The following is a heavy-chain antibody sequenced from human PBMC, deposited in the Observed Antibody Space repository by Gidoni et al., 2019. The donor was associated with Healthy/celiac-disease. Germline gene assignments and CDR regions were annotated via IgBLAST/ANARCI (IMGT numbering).Heavy chain of an antibody. V-gene: IGHV4-39*01. CDR2: IYYSGST. D-gene: IGHD3-22*01. Sequence: QLQLQESGPGLVKPSETLSLTCTVSGGSISSSSYYWGWIRQPPGKGLEWIGSIYYSGSTYYNPSLKSRVTISVDTSKNQFSLKLSSVTAADTAVYYCARLDITMIVVAIWGQGTLVTVSS. J-gene: IGHJ4*02. CDR3: ARLDITMIVVAI. CDR1: GGSISSSSYY.